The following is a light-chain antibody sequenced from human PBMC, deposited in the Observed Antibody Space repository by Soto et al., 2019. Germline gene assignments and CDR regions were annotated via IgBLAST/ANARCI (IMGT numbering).Light chain of an antibody. Sequence: DIVMTQSPDSLAVSLGERATINCKSSQNILYSSNNKNYLAXYRQKPGQPPKLLIYWASVRESGVPDRISGXGSGTXXTLTISSLQAEDVAVYYCQQYYSTPPYTFGQGTKLEIK. CDR2: WAS. V-gene: IGKV4-1*01. J-gene: IGKJ2*01. CDR1: QNILYSSNNKNY. CDR3: QQYYSTPPYT.